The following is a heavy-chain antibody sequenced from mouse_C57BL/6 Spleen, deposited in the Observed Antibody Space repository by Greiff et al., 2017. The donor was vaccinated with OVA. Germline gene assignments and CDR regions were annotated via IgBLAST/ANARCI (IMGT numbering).Heavy chain of an antibody. CDR3: ASGTTVVGGYFDV. CDR1: GYTFTSSW. Sequence: QVQLQQPWAELVQPGASVKLSCKASGYTFTSSWMHWVKQRPGQGLEWIGMIHPNSGSTNYNEKFKSKATLTVDKSSSTAYMQLSSLTSEDSAVYYCASGTTVVGGYFDVWGTGTTVTVSS. D-gene: IGHD1-1*01. V-gene: IGHV1-64*01. J-gene: IGHJ1*03. CDR2: IHPNSGST.